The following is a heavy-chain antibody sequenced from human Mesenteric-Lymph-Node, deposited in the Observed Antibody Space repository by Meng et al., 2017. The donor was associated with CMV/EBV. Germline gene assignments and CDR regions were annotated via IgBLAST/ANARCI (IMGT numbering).Heavy chain of an antibody. V-gene: IGHV1-18*01. CDR1: GGTFSSYG. D-gene: IGHD2-2*01. J-gene: IGHJ4*02. CDR3: ARAPVVPAAILFDY. Sequence: KASGGTFSSYGISWVRQAPGQGLEWMGWISAYNGNTNYAQKLQGRVTMTTDTSTSTAYMELRSLRSDDTAVYYCARAPVVPAAILFDYWGQGTLVTVSS. CDR2: ISAYNGNT.